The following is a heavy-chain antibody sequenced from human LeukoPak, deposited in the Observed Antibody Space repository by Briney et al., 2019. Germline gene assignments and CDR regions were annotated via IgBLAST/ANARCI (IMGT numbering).Heavy chain of an antibody. J-gene: IGHJ6*03. Sequence: PGGSLRLSCAASGFTFSNYYMSWIRQAPGKGLDWVSYIDSTSDTIYYADSVKGRFTISRDNSKNTLYLQMNSLRTEDTAVFYCAKDEVTRGYYYVDVWGKGTTVTVSS. CDR2: IDSTSDTI. CDR3: AKDEVTRGYYYVDV. CDR1: GFTFSNYY. D-gene: IGHD4-11*01. V-gene: IGHV3-11*04.